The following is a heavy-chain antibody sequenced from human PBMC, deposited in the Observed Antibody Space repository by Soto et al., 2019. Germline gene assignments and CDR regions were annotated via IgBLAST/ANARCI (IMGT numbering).Heavy chain of an antibody. Sequence: ASVKVSCKASGYTFTSYDINWVRQATGQGLEWMGWMNPNSGNTGYAQKFQGRVTMTRNTSISTAYMELSSLRSEDTAVYYCARGNGFEGNGEGDPGAAFDIWGQGTMVTVSS. J-gene: IGHJ3*02. CDR2: MNPNSGNT. D-gene: IGHD5-12*01. V-gene: IGHV1-8*01. CDR1: GYTFTSYD. CDR3: ARGNGFEGNGEGDPGAAFDI.